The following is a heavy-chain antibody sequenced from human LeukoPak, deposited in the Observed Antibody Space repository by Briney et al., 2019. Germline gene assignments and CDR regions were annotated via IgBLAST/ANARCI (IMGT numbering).Heavy chain of an antibody. J-gene: IGHJ4*02. V-gene: IGHV4-34*01. Sequence: PSETLSLTCAVYGGSFSGYYWSWIRQPPAKGLEWIGEINHSGSTNYNPSLKSRVTLSVDTSKNQFSLKLSSVTAADTAVYYCAGQTPNVGPHYFDYWGQGTLVTVSS. CDR1: GGSFSGYY. D-gene: IGHD1-1*01. CDR2: INHSGST. CDR3: AGQTPNVGPHYFDY.